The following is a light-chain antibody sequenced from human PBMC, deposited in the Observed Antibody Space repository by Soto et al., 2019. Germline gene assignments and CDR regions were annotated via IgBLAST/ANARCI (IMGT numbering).Light chain of an antibody. CDR3: QQYGSGLT. CDR1: RDITFF. V-gene: IGKV1-33*01. Sequence: DLQLTQSPSSLSASVGDRVTITCQASRDITFFLNWYQLKPGKAPKLLIYDASYLDVGVPSRFSGIGFGSDFTFSISGLQPEDIATYYCQQYGSGLTFGGGTKVEI. J-gene: IGKJ4*01. CDR2: DAS.